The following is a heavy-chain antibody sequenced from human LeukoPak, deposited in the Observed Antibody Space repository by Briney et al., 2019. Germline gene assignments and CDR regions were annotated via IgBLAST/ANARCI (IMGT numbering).Heavy chain of an antibody. D-gene: IGHD3-22*01. V-gene: IGHV3-21*04. J-gene: IGHJ4*02. Sequence: GGSLRLSCAASGFTFSSYSMNWVRQAPGKGLEWVSSISSSSSYIYYADSVKGRFTISRDNAKNSLYLQMNSLRAEDTAVYYCAKRGTMMVTGFDYWGQGTLVTVSS. CDR2: ISSSSSYI. CDR1: GFTFSSYS. CDR3: AKRGTMMVTGFDY.